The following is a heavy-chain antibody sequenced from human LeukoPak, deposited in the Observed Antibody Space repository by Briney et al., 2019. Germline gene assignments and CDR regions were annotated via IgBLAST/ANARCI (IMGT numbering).Heavy chain of an antibody. CDR3: ARGWRYYDFWSGYWERRKDYYGMEV. D-gene: IGHD3-3*01. J-gene: IGHJ6*02. V-gene: IGHV1-8*01. CDR1: GYTFTSYD. Sequence: ASVKVSCKPSGYTFTSYDINWVRQATGQGLEWMGWMNPNNGNTVYAQKFQGRVTVTRNTSISTAYMELSSLRSEDTAVYYCARGWRYYDFWSGYWERRKDYYGMEVWGPGTTVTVSS. CDR2: MNPNNGNT.